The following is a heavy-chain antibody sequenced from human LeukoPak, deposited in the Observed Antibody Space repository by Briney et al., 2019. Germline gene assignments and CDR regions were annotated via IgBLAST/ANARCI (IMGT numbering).Heavy chain of an antibody. CDR2: IKSKADGETT. J-gene: IGHJ4*02. V-gene: IGHV3-15*01. CDR3: TTDGGGFYDSSGYHY. CDR1: GFTFSNAW. Sequence: GGSLRLSCAASGFTFSNAWMTWVRQAPGKGLEWVGRIKSKADGETTDYAAPVKGTISRDDSKNTLYLHINSLKTEDTAVYYCTTDGGGFYDSSGYHYWGQGTLVTVSS. D-gene: IGHD3-22*01.